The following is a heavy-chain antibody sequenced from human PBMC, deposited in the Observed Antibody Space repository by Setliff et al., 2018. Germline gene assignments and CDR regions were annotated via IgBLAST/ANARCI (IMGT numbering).Heavy chain of an antibody. V-gene: IGHV4-61*02. CDR3: ARDPGDGHGHSDY. J-gene: IGHJ4*02. D-gene: IGHD2-8*01. CDR2: IYTSGST. CDR1: GGSISSGSYY. Sequence: PSETLSLTCTVSGGSISSGSYYWSWIRQPAGKGLEWLGRIYTSGSTNYNPSLKSRVTISVDTSKNRFSLQLSPVTAADTAVYYCARDPGDGHGHSDYWGQGTLVTVSS.